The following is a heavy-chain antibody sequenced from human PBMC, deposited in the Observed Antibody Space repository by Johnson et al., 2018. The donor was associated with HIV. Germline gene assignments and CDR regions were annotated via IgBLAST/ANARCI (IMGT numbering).Heavy chain of an antibody. CDR1: GFTFSSYG. J-gene: IGHJ3*02. D-gene: IGHD6-19*01. Sequence: QVQLVESGGGVVQPGRSLRLSCAASGFTFSSYGMHWVRQAPGKGLEWVAFIRHDGGEKYYADSVKGRFTISRDNSKNTLYLQMNSLRAEDTAVYYCARDGYSSAWYGKDAFDIWGQGTRVTVS. V-gene: IGHV3-33*01. CDR2: IRHDGGEK. CDR3: ARDGYSSAWYGKDAFDI.